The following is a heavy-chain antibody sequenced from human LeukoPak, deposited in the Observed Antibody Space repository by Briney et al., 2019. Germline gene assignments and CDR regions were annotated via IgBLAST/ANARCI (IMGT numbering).Heavy chain of an antibody. CDR1: GYTFTSYG. J-gene: IGHJ1*01. CDR2: ISAYNGNT. Sequence: ASVKVSCKASGYTFTSYGITWVRQAPGQGLEWMGWISAYNGNTNYAQKLQGRVTMTTDTSTSTAYMELRSLRSDDTAMYYCARDIYSRPEYFQHWGQGTLVTVSS. V-gene: IGHV1-18*01. D-gene: IGHD2-21*01. CDR3: ARDIYSRPEYFQH.